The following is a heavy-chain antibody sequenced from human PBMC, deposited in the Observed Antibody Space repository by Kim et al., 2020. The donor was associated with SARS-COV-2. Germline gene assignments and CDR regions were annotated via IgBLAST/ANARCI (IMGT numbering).Heavy chain of an antibody. J-gene: IGHJ4*02. CDR3: ARERRRGIAVVFDY. V-gene: IGHV3-48*03. Sequence: ADSVKGRFTISRDNAKNSLYLQMNSLRAEDTAVYYCARERRRGIAVVFDYWGQGTLVTVSS. D-gene: IGHD6-19*01.